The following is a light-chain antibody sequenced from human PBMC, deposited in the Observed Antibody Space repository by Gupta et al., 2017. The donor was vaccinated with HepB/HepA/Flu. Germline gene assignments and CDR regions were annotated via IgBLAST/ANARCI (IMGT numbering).Light chain of an antibody. Sequence: EIVLTQSPATLSLSPGERATLSCRASQSVSNYLAWYQQKPGQAPRLLIYDASNRATDIPARFSGSGSETEFTLTISGLEPEDFAIYYCQQRRDWPRTFGKGTKLEIK. V-gene: IGKV3-11*01. CDR3: QQRRDWPRT. CDR2: DAS. CDR1: QSVSNY. J-gene: IGKJ2*01.